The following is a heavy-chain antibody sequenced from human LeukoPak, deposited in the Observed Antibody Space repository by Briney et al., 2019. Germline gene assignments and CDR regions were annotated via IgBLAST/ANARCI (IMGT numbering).Heavy chain of an antibody. CDR2: ISSSSSYI. J-gene: IGHJ4*02. CDR1: GFTFSSYA. CDR3: ARELRAGYCTNGVCHTPFDY. D-gene: IGHD2-8*01. Sequence: GGSLRLSCAASGFTFSSYAMHWVRQAPGKGLEWVSSISSSSSYIYYADSVKGRFTISRDNAKNSLYLQMNSLRAEDTAVYYCARELRAGYCTNGVCHTPFDYWGQGTLVTVSS. V-gene: IGHV3-21*01.